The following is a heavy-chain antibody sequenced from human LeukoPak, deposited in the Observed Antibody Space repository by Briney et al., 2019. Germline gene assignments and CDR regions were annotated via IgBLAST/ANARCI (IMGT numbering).Heavy chain of an antibody. D-gene: IGHD3-22*01. V-gene: IGHV5-10-1*01. J-gene: IGHJ4*02. CDR1: GYSFTSHW. CDR2: IDPTDSYT. CDR3: VRVSSGYFGGGYFDY. Sequence: GESLKISCKGFGYSFTSHWISWVRQVPGKGLEWMGRIDPTDSYTNFSPSFQGHVTISVDKSISTAYPQWSGLRASDTAMYYCVRVSSGYFGGGYFDYWGQGTLVTVSS.